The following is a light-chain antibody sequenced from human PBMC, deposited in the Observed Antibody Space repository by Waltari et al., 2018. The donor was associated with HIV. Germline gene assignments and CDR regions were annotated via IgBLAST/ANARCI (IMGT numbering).Light chain of an antibody. Sequence: DIEMTQSPSSLSASVGDRVAITCRSSELLNSYLHCYQLTPGKAPRLLVFGASTLHRGVPSRFSGSGSETDYTLTINNLQPEDFGTYFCQQTYNTPHTFGLGTRLEVK. J-gene: IGKJ5*01. CDR2: GAS. CDR1: ELLNSY. V-gene: IGKV1-39*01. CDR3: QQTYNTPHT.